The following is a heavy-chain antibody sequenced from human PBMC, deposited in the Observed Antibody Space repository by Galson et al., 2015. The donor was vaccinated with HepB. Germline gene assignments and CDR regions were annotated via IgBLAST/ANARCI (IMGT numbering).Heavy chain of an antibody. J-gene: IGHJ4*02. Sequence: SLRLSCAASGFTFSSYSVNWVRQAPGKGLEWVAVISYDGSNKYYADSVKGRFTISRDNSKNTLYLQMNSLRAEDTAVYYCAKELRSSCMALDYWGQGTLVTVSS. V-gene: IGHV3-30*18. CDR3: AKELRSSCMALDY. CDR1: GFTFSSYS. CDR2: ISYDGSNK. D-gene: IGHD2-8*01.